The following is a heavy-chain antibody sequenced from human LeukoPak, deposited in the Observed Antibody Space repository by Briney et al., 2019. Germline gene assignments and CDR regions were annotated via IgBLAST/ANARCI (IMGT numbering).Heavy chain of an antibody. CDR1: GFTFSSYW. CDR2: ISWNSASI. J-gene: IGHJ4*02. CDR3: AKIPNDYGDYFDY. Sequence: GGSLRLSCAASGFTFSSYWMSWVRQAPGKGLEWVSGISWNSASIGYADSVKGRFTISRDNSKNTLYLQMNSLRAEDTAVYYCAKIPNDYGDYFDYWGQGTLVTVSS. V-gene: IGHV3-23*01. D-gene: IGHD4-17*01.